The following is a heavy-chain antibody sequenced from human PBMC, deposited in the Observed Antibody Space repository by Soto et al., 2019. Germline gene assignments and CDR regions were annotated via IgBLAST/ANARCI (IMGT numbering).Heavy chain of an antibody. J-gene: IGHJ4*02. CDR2: INPSSGNT. Sequence: ASVKVSCKASGYSFTRYGIAWARQAPGQGLEWMGIINPSSGNTSYAQNLQGRVTMTRDTSTSTVYMELSSLRSEDTAVYYCARYGTGSYYPTTFDYWGQGTLVTVSS. CDR3: ARYGTGSYYPTTFDY. V-gene: IGHV1-46*01. D-gene: IGHD3-10*01. CDR1: GYSFTRYG.